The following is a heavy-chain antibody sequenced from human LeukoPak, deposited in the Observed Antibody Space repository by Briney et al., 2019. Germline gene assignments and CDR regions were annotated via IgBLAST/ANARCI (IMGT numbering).Heavy chain of an antibody. V-gene: IGHV4-39*07. CDR2: IYYSGST. CDR1: GGSISSNTYY. CDR3: ARVGGKTITI. D-gene: IGHD3-10*01. J-gene: IGHJ3*02. Sequence: SETLSLTCIVSGGSISSNTYYWGWIRQPPGKGLEWIGSIYYSGSTYYNPSLKSRVTISVDTSKNQFSLKLSSVTAADTAVYYCARVGGKTITIWGQGTMVTVSS.